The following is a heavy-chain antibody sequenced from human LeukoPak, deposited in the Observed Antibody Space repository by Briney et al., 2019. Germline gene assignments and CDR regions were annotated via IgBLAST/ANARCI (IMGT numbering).Heavy chain of an antibody. CDR1: GFTFSSYG. J-gene: IGHJ6*04. CDR2: ISCDGSNK. V-gene: IGHV3-30*18. CDR3: AKRSVYYGMDV. Sequence: PGRSLRLSCAASGFTFSSYGMHWVRQAPGKGLEWVAVISCDGSNKYYADSVKGRFTISRDNSKNTLYLQMNSLRAEDTAVYYCAKRSVYYGMDVWGKGTTVTVSS.